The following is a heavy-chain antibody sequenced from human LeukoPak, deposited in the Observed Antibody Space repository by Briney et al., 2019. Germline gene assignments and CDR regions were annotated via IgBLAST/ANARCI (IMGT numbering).Heavy chain of an antibody. V-gene: IGHV4-61*08. J-gene: IGHJ3*02. CDR3: ARSTQDDAFDI. Sequence: PSQTLSLTCTVSGGSISSGGYYWSWIRQHPGKGLEWIGYIYYSGSTNYNPSLKSRVTISVDTSKNQFSLKLCSVTAADTAVYYCARSTQDDAFDIWGQGTVVTVSS. CDR2: IYYSGST. CDR1: GGSISSGGYY.